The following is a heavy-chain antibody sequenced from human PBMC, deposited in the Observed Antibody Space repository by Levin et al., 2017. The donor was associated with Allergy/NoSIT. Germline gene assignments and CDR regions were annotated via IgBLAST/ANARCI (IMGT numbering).Heavy chain of an antibody. V-gene: IGHV3-30*04. CDR1: GFTFSSSA. CDR2: MSYDGSNT. D-gene: IGHD1-26*01. CDR3: VKERSGGYYTFDY. J-gene: IGHJ4*02. Sequence: PGGSLRLSCAASGFTFSSSAMNWVRQVPGKGLEWVAVMSYDGSNTYYADSVKGRFTVSRDTSKNTLYLQMNSLRAEDTAVYYCVKERSGGYYTFDYWGQGTLVTVSS.